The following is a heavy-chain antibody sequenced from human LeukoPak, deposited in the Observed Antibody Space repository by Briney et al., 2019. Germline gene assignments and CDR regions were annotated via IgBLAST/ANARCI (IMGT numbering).Heavy chain of an antibody. CDR2: IYYSGST. D-gene: IGHD6-13*01. V-gene: IGHV4-30-4*01. CDR3: ARIWGEGSSWYEITATREYFDY. Sequence: SETLSLTCTVSGGSISSGDYYWSWNRQPPGKGLEWIGYIYYSGSTYYNPSLKSRVTISVDTSKNQFSLKLSSVTAADTAVYYCARIWGEGSSWYEITATREYFDYWGQGTLVTVSS. J-gene: IGHJ4*02. CDR1: GGSISSGDYY.